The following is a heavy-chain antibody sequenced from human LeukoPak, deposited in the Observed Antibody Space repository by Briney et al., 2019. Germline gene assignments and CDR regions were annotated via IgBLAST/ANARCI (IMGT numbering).Heavy chain of an antibody. D-gene: IGHD3-16*01. CDR3: ARGGGRVVDAFDI. CDR1: GFTFSSYA. J-gene: IGHJ3*02. V-gene: IGHV3-23*01. CDR2: ISGSGDST. Sequence: PGGSLRLSCAASGFTFSSYAMSWVRQAPGKGLEWVSAISGSGDSTYYADSVKGRFTISRDNSKNTLYLQMNSLRAEDTAVYYCARGGGRVVDAFDIWGQGTMVTISS.